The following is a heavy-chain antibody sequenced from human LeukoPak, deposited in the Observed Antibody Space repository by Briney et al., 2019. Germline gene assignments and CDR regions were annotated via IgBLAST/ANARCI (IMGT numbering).Heavy chain of an antibody. CDR3: ARGRVITMVRGVIRY. J-gene: IGHJ4*02. V-gene: IGHV4-34*01. Sequence: SETLSLTCTVSGGSFSGYYWSWIRQPPGKGLEWIGEINHSGSTNYNPSLKSRVTISVDTSKNQFSLKLSSVTAADTAVYYCARGRVITMVRGVIRYWGQGTLVTVSS. CDR2: INHSGST. D-gene: IGHD3-10*01. CDR1: GGSFSGYY.